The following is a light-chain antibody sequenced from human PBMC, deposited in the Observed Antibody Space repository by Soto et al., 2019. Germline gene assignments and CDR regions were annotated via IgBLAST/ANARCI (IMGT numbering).Light chain of an antibody. Sequence: EIVLTQSPGTLSLSPGERATLSCRASQSVSSSYLAWYQQKPGQAPRPLIYGASSRAIGIPDRFSGSGSGTDFTLTISRLEPEEVAGYYCQQYGSAPGTFGQATKGDIK. CDR2: GAS. CDR1: QSVSSSY. CDR3: QQYGSAPGT. V-gene: IGKV3-20*01. J-gene: IGKJ1*01.